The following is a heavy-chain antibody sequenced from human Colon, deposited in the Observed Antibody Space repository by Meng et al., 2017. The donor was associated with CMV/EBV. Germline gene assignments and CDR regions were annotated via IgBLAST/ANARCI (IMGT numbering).Heavy chain of an antibody. J-gene: IGHJ4*02. CDR2: INGVGDIT. Sequence: GESLKISCAASGFTFNRNSMSWVRQAPGKGLEWVPGINGVGDITYYADSVKGRFTISRDNSKNTLYLRMIDLRAEDTAMYYCAKDRAYCGSFSCSPNYFDGWGQGNLVTVSS. CDR1: GFTFNRNS. D-gene: IGHD2-21*01. V-gene: IGHV3-23*01. CDR3: AKDRAYCGSFSCSPNYFDG.